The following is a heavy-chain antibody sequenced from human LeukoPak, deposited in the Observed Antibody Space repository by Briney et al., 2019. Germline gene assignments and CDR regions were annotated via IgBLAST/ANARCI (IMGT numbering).Heavy chain of an antibody. Sequence: PSETLSLTCTVSGGSISSYYWSWIRQPAGKGLEWIGRIYTSRSTNYNPSLKSRVTMSVDTSKNQFSLKLSSVTAADTAVYYCARDIGGYCSSTSCGYNWFDPWGQGTLVTVSS. CDR3: ARDIGGYCSSTSCGYNWFDP. CDR2: IYTSRST. J-gene: IGHJ5*02. CDR1: GGSISSYY. D-gene: IGHD2-2*01. V-gene: IGHV4-4*07.